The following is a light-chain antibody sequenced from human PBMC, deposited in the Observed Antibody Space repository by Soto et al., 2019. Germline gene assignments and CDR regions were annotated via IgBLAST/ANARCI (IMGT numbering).Light chain of an antibody. V-gene: IGKV1-33*01. Sequence: DIQMTQSPSSLSASVGDRVTITCQASQDISNYLNWYQQKPGKAPKPLIYDASNLETGVPSRFSGSGYGTDFTFTISSLQPGDIATYYCQQYDNLPITFGQGTRLEIK. CDR3: QQYDNLPIT. CDR1: QDISNY. J-gene: IGKJ5*01. CDR2: DAS.